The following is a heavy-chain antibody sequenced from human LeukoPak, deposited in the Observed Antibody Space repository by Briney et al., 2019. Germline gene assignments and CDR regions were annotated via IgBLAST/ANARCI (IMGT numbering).Heavy chain of an antibody. CDR3: ARAPDPRWSAYYFDY. J-gene: IGHJ4*02. D-gene: IGHD4-23*01. V-gene: IGHV1-2*04. Sequence: GASVKVSCKASGYTFTCYYMHWVRQAPGQGLEWMGWINPNSGGTNYAQKFQGWVTMTRVTSISTAYMELSRLRSDDTAVYYCARAPDPRWSAYYFDYWGQGTLVTVSS. CDR2: INPNSGGT. CDR1: GYTFTCYY.